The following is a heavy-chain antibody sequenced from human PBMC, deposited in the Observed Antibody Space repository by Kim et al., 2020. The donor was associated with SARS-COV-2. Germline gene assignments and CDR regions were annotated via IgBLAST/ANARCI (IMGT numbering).Heavy chain of an antibody. CDR1: GFTFDDYA. J-gene: IGHJ3*02. V-gene: IGHV3-9*01. CDR3: AKENYYDSSGYYYVPPYDAFDI. Sequence: GGSLRLSCAASGFTFDDYAMHWVRQAPGKGLEWVSGISWNSGSIGYADSVKGRFTISRDNAKNSLYLQMNSLRAEDTALYYCAKENYYDSSGYYYVPPYDAFDIWGQGTMVTVSS. CDR2: ISWNSGSI. D-gene: IGHD3-22*01.